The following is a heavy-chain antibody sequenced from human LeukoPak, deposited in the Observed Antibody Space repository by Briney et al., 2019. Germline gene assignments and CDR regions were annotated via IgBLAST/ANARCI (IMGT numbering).Heavy chain of an antibody. J-gene: IGHJ4*02. D-gene: IGHD3-22*01. CDR2: MNPKSGNT. CDR3: ARGPQYYYDSSGYYLPYYFDY. CDR1: GYIFRNYD. Sequence: ASVKVSCKTSGYIFRNYDINWVRQATGQGLEWMGWMNPKSGNTGYARSFRGRVTMTRDTSLSTAYLELSSLTSDDTAVYYCARGPQYYYDSSGYYLPYYFDYWGQGTLVTVSS. V-gene: IGHV1-8*01.